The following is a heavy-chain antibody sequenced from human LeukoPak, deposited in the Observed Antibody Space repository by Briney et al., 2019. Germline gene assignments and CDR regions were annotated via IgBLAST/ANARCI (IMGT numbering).Heavy chain of an antibody. V-gene: IGHV4-59*08. Sequence: SETLSLTCTVSGGSISSYYWSWIRQPPGKGLEWIGYIYYSGSTNYNPSLKSRVTISVDTSKNQFSLKLSSVTAADTAVYYCASLYYYDSSGQTGWYFDYWGQGTLVTVSS. J-gene: IGHJ4*02. CDR3: ASLYYYDSSGQTGWYFDY. CDR1: GGSISSYY. CDR2: IYYSGST. D-gene: IGHD3-22*01.